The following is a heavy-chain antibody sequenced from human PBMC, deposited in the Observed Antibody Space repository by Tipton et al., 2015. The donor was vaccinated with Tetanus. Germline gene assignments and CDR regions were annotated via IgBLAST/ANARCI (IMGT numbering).Heavy chain of an antibody. CDR2: MYDSGLT. V-gene: IGHV4-4*02. CDR1: GGSISSSKL. D-gene: IGHD3-9*01. CDR3: ARSGYYSRAYYHYRMDV. J-gene: IGHJ6*02. Sequence: TLSLTCAVSGGSISSSKLWSWVRQPPGKGLEWVGEMYDSGLTNHNPSLKSRVTISVDTSKNQFSLNLSSVTAADTAVYYCARSGYYSRAYYHYRMDVWGQGTTVSVSS.